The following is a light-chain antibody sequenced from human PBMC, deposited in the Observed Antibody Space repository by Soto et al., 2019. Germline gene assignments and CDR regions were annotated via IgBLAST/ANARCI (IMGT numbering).Light chain of an antibody. Sequence: QSVLTQPPSVSAAPGQKVTISCSGSSSNIAVNYVSWYHQLPGTAPKLLIYDNDKRPSGIPDRFSGSKSGTSATLGITGLQAGDEADYYCATWDSSLSVGLFGGGTKVTVL. CDR2: DND. J-gene: IGLJ3*02. CDR1: SSNIAVNY. CDR3: ATWDSSLSVGL. V-gene: IGLV1-51*01.